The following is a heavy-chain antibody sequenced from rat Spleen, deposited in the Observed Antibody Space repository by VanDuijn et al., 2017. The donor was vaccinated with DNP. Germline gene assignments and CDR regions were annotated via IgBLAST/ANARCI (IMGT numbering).Heavy chain of an antibody. D-gene: IGHD1-9*01. Sequence: EVQLVESGGGLVQPGRSLKLSCAASGFTFSNYDMAWVRQAPTKGLEWVASITTSGGSTYYRDSVKGRFTVSRDNAKSTLYLQMDSLRSEDTATYYCARGVSSYYGYNSYWYFDPWGPGTVVTVSS. J-gene: IGHJ1*01. CDR2: ITTSGGST. CDR1: GFTFSNYD. V-gene: IGHV5-25*01. CDR3: ARGVSSYYGYNSYWYFDP.